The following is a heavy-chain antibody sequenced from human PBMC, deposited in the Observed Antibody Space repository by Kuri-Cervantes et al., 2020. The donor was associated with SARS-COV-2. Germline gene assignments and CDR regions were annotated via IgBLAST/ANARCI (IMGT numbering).Heavy chain of an antibody. CDR1: GLTFSSYG. J-gene: IGHJ5*02. Sequence: GGSLRLSCAASGLTFSSYGMHWVRQAPGKGLEWVALIWYDGINKYYADSVKGRFTIPRDNSKNTLYLQMNSLRAEDTAVYYCARDVRYSGSYQCTSWGQGTVVTVSS. V-gene: IGHV3-33*01. D-gene: IGHD1-26*01. CDR3: ARDVRYSGSYQCTS. CDR2: IWYDGINK.